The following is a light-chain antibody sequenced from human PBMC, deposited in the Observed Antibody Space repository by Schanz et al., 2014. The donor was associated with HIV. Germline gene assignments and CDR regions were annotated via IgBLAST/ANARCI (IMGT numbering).Light chain of an antibody. V-gene: IGLV1-51*01. CDR3: GTWDSRLDVGV. CDR1: TSNIGKNY. CDR2: DNS. Sequence: QSVLTQPPSVSAAPGQKVTISCSGGTSNIGKNYVSWYQQLPGTAPNVLIYDNSKRPPVIPGRFSGYKSGTSATLDITGLQTGHEADYYCGTWDSRLDVGVFGGGTKVTVL. J-gene: IGLJ3*02.